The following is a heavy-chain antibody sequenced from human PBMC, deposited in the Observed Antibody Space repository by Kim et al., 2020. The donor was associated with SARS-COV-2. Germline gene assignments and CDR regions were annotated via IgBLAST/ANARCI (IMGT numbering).Heavy chain of an antibody. CDR2: ASNSGSA. Sequence: SETLSLTCTVSGDSVRFYHWSWIRLPPGKGLEWIGFASNSGSADYSPSLESRVTISIDTSKNQFSLNLSSVTAADTALYYCARHSPLHPNFFDSWGQGILVTVSS. CDR1: GDSVRFYH. CDR3: ARHSPLHPNFFDS. J-gene: IGHJ4*02. V-gene: IGHV4-59*08.